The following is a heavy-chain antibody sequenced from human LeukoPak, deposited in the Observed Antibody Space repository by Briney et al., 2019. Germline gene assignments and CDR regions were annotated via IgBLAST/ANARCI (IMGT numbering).Heavy chain of an antibody. CDR1: GGSFSGYY. J-gene: IGHJ6*03. V-gene: IGHV4-34*01. CDR2: INHSGST. D-gene: IGHD2-21*02. CDR3: ARTYCGGDCRDYYYSYYMDV. Sequence: PSETLSLTCAVYGGSFSGYYWSWIRQPPGKGLEWIGEINHSGSTNYNPSLKSRVTISVDTSKNQFSLKLSSVTAADTAVYYCARTYCGGDCRDYYYSYYMDVWGKGTTVTISS.